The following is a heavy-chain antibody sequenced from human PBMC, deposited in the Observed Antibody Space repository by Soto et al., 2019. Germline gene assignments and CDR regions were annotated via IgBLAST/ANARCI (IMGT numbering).Heavy chain of an antibody. CDR3: AREAPASYDYYGMDV. V-gene: IGHV1-18*01. CDR1: GYSFTTYG. CDR2: ISGYNGNT. J-gene: IGHJ6*02. D-gene: IGHD6-6*01. Sequence: QVQLVQSRGEVKKPGASVKVSCKTSGYSFTTYGISWVRQAPGQGLEWMGWISGYNGNTNNAQKLQGRVTMTTDTCTSTAYVELRSLGSDDTAVYYCAREAPASYDYYGMDVWGQGSTVTVSS.